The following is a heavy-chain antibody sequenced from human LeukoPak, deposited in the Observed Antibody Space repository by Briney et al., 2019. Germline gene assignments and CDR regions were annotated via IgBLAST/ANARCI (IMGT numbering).Heavy chain of an antibody. J-gene: IGHJ4*02. D-gene: IGHD3-10*01. CDR2: ISSSSSYI. CDR3: ARDSYTPGVYYYGSGAHDY. Sequence: GGSLRLSCAASGFTFSSYSMNWVRQAPGKGLEWVSSISSSSSYIYYADSVKGRFTISRDNAKNSLYLQMNSLRAEDTAVYYCARDSYTPGVYYYGSGAHDYWGQGTLVTVSS. V-gene: IGHV3-21*01. CDR1: GFTFSSYS.